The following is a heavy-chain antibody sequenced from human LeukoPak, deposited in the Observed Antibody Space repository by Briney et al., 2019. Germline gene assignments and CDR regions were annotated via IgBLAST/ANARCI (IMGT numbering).Heavy chain of an antibody. V-gene: IGHV1-3*01. CDR2: INAGNGDT. CDR3: ARVVTRLREGAYQYDLDV. Sequence: GASVKVSCKASGYTFTNYIIHWVRQAPGQRLEWMGWINAGNGDTEYSHKSQGRVTSTRDTSASTAYMDLSSLRFEDTAVYYCARVVTRLREGAYQYDLDVWGQGTTVTVSS. CDR1: GYTFTNYI. D-gene: IGHD3-16*01. J-gene: IGHJ6*02.